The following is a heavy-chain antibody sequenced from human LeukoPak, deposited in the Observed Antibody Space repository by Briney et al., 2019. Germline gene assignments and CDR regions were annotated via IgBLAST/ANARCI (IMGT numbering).Heavy chain of an antibody. CDR1: GFTFRSYE. Sequence: GGSLRLSCAASGFTFRSYEMNWVRQAPGKGLEWVSYISSSGSTRYYADSVKGRFTISRDNAENSLYLQMSSLRAEDTAVYYCARTSSGWLYNWFDPWAREPWSPSPQ. CDR2: ISSSGSTR. J-gene: IGHJ5*02. CDR3: ARTSSGWLYNWFDP. D-gene: IGHD6-19*01. V-gene: IGHV3-48*03.